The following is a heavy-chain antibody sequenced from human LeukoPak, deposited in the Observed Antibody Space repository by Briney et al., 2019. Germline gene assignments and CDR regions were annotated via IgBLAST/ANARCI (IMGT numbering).Heavy chain of an antibody. CDR1: GGSISSYS. CDR2: INPRESP. V-gene: IGHV4-4*07. CDR3: ARGLYDYGDYGRDGMDV. Sequence: PLETLSLTCTVPGGSISSYSWCWVRQTAGKGLEWIGCINPRESPNYNPPLKRRVIMSVDKSKNQFSLKQRSVTAADTAVYYCARGLYDYGDYGRDGMDVWGQGTTVTVSS. J-gene: IGHJ6*02. D-gene: IGHD4-17*01.